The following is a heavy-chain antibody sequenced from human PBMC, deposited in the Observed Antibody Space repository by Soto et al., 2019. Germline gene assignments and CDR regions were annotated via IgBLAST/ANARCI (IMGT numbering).Heavy chain of an antibody. V-gene: IGHV3-49*03. D-gene: IGHD3-22*01. CDR1: GFSFDEFS. CDR2: IRTKVFSAIA. CDR3: TRDWDYYCESSAPRGY. J-gene: IGHJ4*02. Sequence: PGGSLRLSCTGSGFSFDEFSFNWSRQAAVKGLEWVGFIRTKVFSAIAEYAASVKDRFTLSRDDSKSTVYLQMTSLETEDTAIYFCTRDWDYYCESSAPRGYSGQGALVTVSS.